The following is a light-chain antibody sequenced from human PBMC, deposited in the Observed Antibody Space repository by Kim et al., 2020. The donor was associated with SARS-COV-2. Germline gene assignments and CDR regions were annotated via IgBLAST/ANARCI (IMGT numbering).Light chain of an antibody. CDR3: SSYTSSSTPVV. J-gene: IGLJ2*01. CDR2: DVS. CDR1: SSDVGGYNY. V-gene: IGLV2-14*03. Sequence: ITFSCTGPSSDVGGYNYFSWYQQHPGKAPKLMIYDVSNRPSGVSNRFSGSKSGNTASLTISGLQAEDEADYYCSSYTSSSTPVVFGGGTQLT.